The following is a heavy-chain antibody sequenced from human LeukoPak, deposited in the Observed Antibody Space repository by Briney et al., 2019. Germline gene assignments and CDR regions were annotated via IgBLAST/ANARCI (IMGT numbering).Heavy chain of an antibody. Sequence: ASVKVSCKASGYTFTSYYMHWVRQAPGQGLEWMGWISAYNGNTNYAQKLQGRVTMTTDTSTSTAYMELRSLRSDDTAVYYCARKLHCGGDCYSFDYWGQGTLVTVSS. CDR3: ARKLHCGGDCYSFDY. CDR2: ISAYNGNT. CDR1: GYTFTSYY. J-gene: IGHJ4*02. D-gene: IGHD2-21*02. V-gene: IGHV1-18*04.